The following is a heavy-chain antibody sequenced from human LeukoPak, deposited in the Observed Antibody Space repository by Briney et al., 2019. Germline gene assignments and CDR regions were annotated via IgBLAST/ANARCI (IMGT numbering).Heavy chain of an antibody. CDR1: GYTFTSYG. D-gene: IGHD1-1*01. J-gene: IGHJ6*02. V-gene: IGHV1-18*01. CDR2: ISAYNGST. CDR3: ARNDGHYYYYGMDV. Sequence: ASVKVSCKASGYTFTSYGISWVRQAPGQGLEWMGWISAYNGSTNYAQKLQGRVTMTTDTSTSTAYMELRSLRSDDTAVYYCARNDGHYYYYGMDVWGQGTTVTVSS.